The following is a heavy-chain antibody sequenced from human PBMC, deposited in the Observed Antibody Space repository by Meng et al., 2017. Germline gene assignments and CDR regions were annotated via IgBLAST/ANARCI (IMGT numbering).Heavy chain of an antibody. CDR3: ARIWNSLKDYDY. Sequence: QLVQSGAEVKKPGSSVNVSCKASGGTFSSYASSLVRQAPGQGLEWMGGIIPIFGTANYAQKFQGRVTITADESTSTAYMELSSLRSEDTAVYYCARIWNSLKDYDYWGQGTLVTVSS. J-gene: IGHJ4*02. V-gene: IGHV1-69*01. CDR1: GGTFSSYA. D-gene: IGHD1-7*01. CDR2: IIPIFGTA.